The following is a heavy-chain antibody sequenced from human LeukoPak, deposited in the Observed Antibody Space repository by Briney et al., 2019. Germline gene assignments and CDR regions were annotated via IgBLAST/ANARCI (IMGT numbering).Heavy chain of an antibody. D-gene: IGHD3-10*01. CDR3: TASITMVRGVLINPYYFDY. J-gene: IGHJ4*02. Sequence: GGSLRLSCAASGFTFGNAWMSWVRQAPGKGLEWVGRIKSKTDGGTTDYAAPVKGRFTISRDDSKNTLYLQMNSLKTEDTAVYYCTASITMVRGVLINPYYFDYWGQGTLVTVSS. V-gene: IGHV3-15*01. CDR1: GFTFGNAW. CDR2: IKSKTDGGTT.